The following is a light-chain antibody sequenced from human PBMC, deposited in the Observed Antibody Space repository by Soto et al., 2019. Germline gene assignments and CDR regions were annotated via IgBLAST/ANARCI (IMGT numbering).Light chain of an antibody. J-gene: IGKJ5*01. Sequence: DIQTTQSPSSLYESVCDRVTITCRAGQSISSYLNWYQQKPGKAPKLLIYAASSLQSGVPSRFSGSGSGTDFTLTISSLQPEDFATYYCQQSYSTSGITFGQGTRLEIK. V-gene: IGKV1-39*01. CDR2: AAS. CDR3: QQSYSTSGIT. CDR1: QSISSY.